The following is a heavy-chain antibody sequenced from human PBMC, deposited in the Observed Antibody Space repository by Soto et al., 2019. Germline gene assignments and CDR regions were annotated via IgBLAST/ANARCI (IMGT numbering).Heavy chain of an antibody. J-gene: IGHJ5*02. CDR2: ITSSGTT. V-gene: IGHV4-34*01. CDR1: GGSFSDSY. CDR3: ARGRPAIATRWFDP. D-gene: IGHD1-1*01. Sequence: SETLSLTCAVFGGSFSDSYWSWIRQSPGKGLEWIGEITSSGTTYYNPSLKSRVTISGDTSKNQFSLEVRSVTAADTAVYYCARGRPAIATRWFDPWGQGTLVTVSS.